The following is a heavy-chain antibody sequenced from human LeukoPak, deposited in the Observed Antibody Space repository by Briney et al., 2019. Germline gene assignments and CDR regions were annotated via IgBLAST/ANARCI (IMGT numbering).Heavy chain of an antibody. Sequence: SETLSLTCTVSGGSISISSYYWGWIRQPPGKGLEWIGYIYYSGSTNYNPSLKSRVTISVDTSKNQFSLKLNSVTAADTAVYYCARDPRLSWYFDLWGRGTLVTVSS. CDR1: GGSISISSYY. V-gene: IGHV4-61*01. CDR2: IYYSGST. D-gene: IGHD5-12*01. J-gene: IGHJ2*01. CDR3: ARDPRLSWYFDL.